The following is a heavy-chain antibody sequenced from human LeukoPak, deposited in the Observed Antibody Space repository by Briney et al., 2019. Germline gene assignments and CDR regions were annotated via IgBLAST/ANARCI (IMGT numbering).Heavy chain of an antibody. J-gene: IGHJ4*02. D-gene: IGHD4-17*01. CDR3: ARQMTTVKGGDFDY. V-gene: IGHV1-8*03. CDR2: MNPNSGNT. CDR1: GYTFTSYD. Sequence: GASVKGSCKASGYTFTSYDINWVRQATGQGLEWMGWMNPNSGNTGYAQKFQGRVTITRNTSISTAYMELSSLRSEDTAVYYCARQMTTVKGGDFDYWGQGTLVTVSS.